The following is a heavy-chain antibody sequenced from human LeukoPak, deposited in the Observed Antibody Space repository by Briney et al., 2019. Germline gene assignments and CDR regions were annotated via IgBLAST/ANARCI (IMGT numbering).Heavy chain of an antibody. Sequence: GGPLRLSCAASGFTVSSNYMSWVRQAPGKGLEWVSVIYSGGSTYYADSVKGRFTISRDNSKNTLYLQMNSLRAEDTAVYYCARPPYYYGSGSYAGIDYWGQGTLVTVSS. CDR2: IYSGGST. D-gene: IGHD3-10*01. CDR1: GFTVSSNY. V-gene: IGHV3-53*05. J-gene: IGHJ4*02. CDR3: ARPPYYYGSGSYAGIDY.